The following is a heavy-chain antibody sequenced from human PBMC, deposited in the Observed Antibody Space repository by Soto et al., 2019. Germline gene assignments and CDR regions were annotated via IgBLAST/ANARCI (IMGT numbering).Heavy chain of an antibody. Sequence: SQTLSLTCAVSGTSISSTFWWTWVRQPPGKGREWIGEVYHSGSTKYNPSLKRRVTISVDKSKNQFSLELRAVTAADTAVYYCATLPPRIVVVKTEIPTWGQGTLVTVSS. D-gene: IGHD2-15*01. CDR1: GTSISSTFW. CDR3: ATLPPRIVVVKTEIPT. V-gene: IGHV4-4*02. J-gene: IGHJ5*02. CDR2: VYHSGST.